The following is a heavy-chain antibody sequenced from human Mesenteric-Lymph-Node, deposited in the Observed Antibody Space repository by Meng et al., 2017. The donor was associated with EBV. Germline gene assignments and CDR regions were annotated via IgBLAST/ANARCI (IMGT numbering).Heavy chain of an antibody. CDR1: GGPIITSDY. CDR3: ASPGYPGGVLWFAN. V-gene: IGHV4-4*02. D-gene: IGHD3-10*01. CDR2: INHSGST. Sequence: QLQPQEPGPGLGHPSETPSLTCTVSGGPIITSDYWDWIRQPPGKGLEWIGEINHSGSTNYNPSLKSRVTISLDTSKTQFSLKLSSVTAADTAVYYCASPGYPGGVLWFANWGQGTLVTVSS. J-gene: IGHJ4*02.